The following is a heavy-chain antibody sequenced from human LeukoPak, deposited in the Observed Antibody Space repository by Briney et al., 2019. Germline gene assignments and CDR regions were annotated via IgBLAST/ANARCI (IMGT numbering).Heavy chain of an antibody. CDR2: ISSAGSTK. V-gene: IGHV3-30-3*01. CDR1: GFTFNTYA. D-gene: IGHD6-19*01. J-gene: IGHJ4*02. Sequence: GTSLRPSCAASGFTFNTYAMHWVRQAAGMGLEWVAVISSAGSTKYYADSVKGRFTVSRDNSENTLYLQMNSLRAEDTAVYYCARRIFQGSSGWYLFDYWGQGTLVTVSS. CDR3: ARRIFQGSSGWYLFDY.